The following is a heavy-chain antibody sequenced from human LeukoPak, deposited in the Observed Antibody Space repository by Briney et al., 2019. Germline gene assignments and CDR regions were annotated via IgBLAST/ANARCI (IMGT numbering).Heavy chain of an antibody. V-gene: IGHV4-59*01. CDR3: ARDVGGWYDY. D-gene: IGHD6-19*01. CDR1: AGSISSYY. J-gene: IGHJ4*02. Sequence: SETLSLTCTVSAGSISSYYWSLIRQPPGKGLEWIGYIYYSGSTNYNPSLKSRVTISVDTSKNQFSLKLSSVTAADTAVYYCARDVGGWYDYWGQGTLVTVSS. CDR2: IYYSGST.